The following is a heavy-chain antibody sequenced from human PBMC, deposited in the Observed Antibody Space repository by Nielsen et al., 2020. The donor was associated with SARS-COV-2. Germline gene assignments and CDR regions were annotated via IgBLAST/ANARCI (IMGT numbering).Heavy chain of an antibody. Sequence: SETLSLTCGVYGGSFSEYYWTWIRQAPGKGLEWIGEIYPSGSTNYNPSLKSRVTISVDTSKMQFSLELRSVTAADTAVYYCASTILPNWDYRAYDYWGQGALVTVSS. CDR1: GGSFSEYY. D-gene: IGHD1-7*01. J-gene: IGHJ4*02. CDR3: ASTILPNWDYRAYDY. V-gene: IGHV4-34*01. CDR2: IYPSGST.